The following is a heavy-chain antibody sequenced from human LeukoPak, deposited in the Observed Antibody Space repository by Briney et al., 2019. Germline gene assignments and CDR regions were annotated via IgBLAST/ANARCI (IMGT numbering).Heavy chain of an antibody. Sequence: SEILSLTCTVSGGSMSGYYWSWIRQPPGKGLEWIAYIHYSGSTNYSPSLKSRVTISIDMSKNQFSLKLSSVTATDTAVYYCAREIAVTGTLRFDPWGQGTLVTVSS. CDR2: IHYSGST. CDR1: GGSMSGYY. J-gene: IGHJ5*02. V-gene: IGHV4-59*12. D-gene: IGHD6-19*01. CDR3: AREIAVTGTLRFDP.